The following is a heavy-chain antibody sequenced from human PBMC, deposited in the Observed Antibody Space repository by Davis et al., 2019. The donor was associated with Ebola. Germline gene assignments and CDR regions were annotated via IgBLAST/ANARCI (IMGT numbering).Heavy chain of an antibody. CDR3: ARGSDYADYGSFDP. CDR2: ISATGDSP. V-gene: IGHV3-23*01. CDR1: GFTFSSYA. Sequence: GESLKISCAASGFTFSSYAMSWVRQAPGKGLEWVSGISATGDSPYYADSVKGRFTISRDKSKNTLYLQMNSLRAEDTAVYYCARGSDYADYGSFDPWGQGTLVTVSS. J-gene: IGHJ5*02. D-gene: IGHD4-17*01.